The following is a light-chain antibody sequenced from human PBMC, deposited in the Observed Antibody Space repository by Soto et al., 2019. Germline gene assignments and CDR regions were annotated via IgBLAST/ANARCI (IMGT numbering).Light chain of an antibody. V-gene: IGKV1-5*01. CDR2: DAS. CDR1: QSVRSW. CDR3: QQYTSYPWT. Sequence: DIQMDESPSSLSASIGDRVTITCRASQSVRSWLAWYQQKPGKAPKLLIYDASSVESGVPSRFSGGGSGTEFTLTISSLQPDDFATYYCQQYTSYPWTFGQGTKVDI. J-gene: IGKJ1*01.